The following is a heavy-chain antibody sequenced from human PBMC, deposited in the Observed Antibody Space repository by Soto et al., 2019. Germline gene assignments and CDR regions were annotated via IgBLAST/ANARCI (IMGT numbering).Heavy chain of an antibody. J-gene: IGHJ5*02. D-gene: IGHD2-8*01. Sequence: PGGSLRLSCAASGFTVSNNYMSWVRQAPGKGLEWVSIIYHDGNKYYADSVKGRFTISRDNSKNTLYLQMNSLRAEDTAVYYCAKDPGYATPWFDPWGQGTLVTVSS. CDR3: AKDPGYATPWFDP. CDR1: GFTVSNNY. CDR2: IYHDGNK. V-gene: IGHV3-66*02.